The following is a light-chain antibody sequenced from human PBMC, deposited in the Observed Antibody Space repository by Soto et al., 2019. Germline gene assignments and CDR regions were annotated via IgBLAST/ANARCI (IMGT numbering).Light chain of an antibody. Sequence: DIQLTQSPSFVSASVGERVTITCRASQDIGRYLAWYQQKPGEAPKLLISAASTLQSGVPSRFSGSGSGKDLTFTSNYLLPEDFATYYCQQLYSYSSFGKGTRLE. CDR1: QDIGRY. J-gene: IGKJ5*01. CDR2: AAS. CDR3: QQLYSYSS. V-gene: IGKV1-9*01.